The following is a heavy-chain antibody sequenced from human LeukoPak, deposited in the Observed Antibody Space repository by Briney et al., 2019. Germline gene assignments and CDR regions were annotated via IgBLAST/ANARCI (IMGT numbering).Heavy chain of an antibody. CDR1: GYTFTGYY. D-gene: IGHD5-24*01. CDR2: IIPIFATT. Sequence: SVKVSCKASGYTFTGYYMHWVRQAPGQGLEWMGGIIPIFATTNHAQKFQGRVTITTDESRTTAYMELSSLRSEDTAVYYCARGGWVQQKYYMDVWGKGTTVTVSS. CDR3: ARGGWVQQKYYMDV. V-gene: IGHV1-69*05. J-gene: IGHJ6*03.